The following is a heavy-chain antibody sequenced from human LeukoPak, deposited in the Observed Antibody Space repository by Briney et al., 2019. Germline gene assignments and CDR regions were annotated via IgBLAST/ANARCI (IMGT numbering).Heavy chain of an antibody. D-gene: IGHD2-2*01. V-gene: IGHV3-21*01. Sequence: PGWALTLFCAASEFTISSYSMIWGLQAAGRGLEWVSSIRSSSSNIYYADSVKGRFTISRDNAKNSLYLQMNSLRAEDTAVYYCGRDAQRLVVPATNRFDPWGQGTLVIVSS. J-gene: IGHJ5*02. CDR1: EFTISSYS. CDR3: GRDAQRLVVPATNRFDP. CDR2: IRSSSSNI.